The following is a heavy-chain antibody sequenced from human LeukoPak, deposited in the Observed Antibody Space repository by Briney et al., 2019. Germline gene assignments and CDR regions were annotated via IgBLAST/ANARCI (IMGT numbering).Heavy chain of an antibody. CDR2: INSNSGGT. D-gene: IGHD2-15*01. V-gene: IGHV1-2*02. Sequence: ASVKVSCKASGYTFTGYYMHGVRQAPGRGLEWMGWINSNSGGTNYAQKFQGRVTMTRHTPISTAYMELSRLRSDDTAVYYCALTRQTRGWWFFDYWGKGTLVTVSS. CDR3: ALTRQTRGWWFFDY. J-gene: IGHJ4*02. CDR1: GYTFTGYY.